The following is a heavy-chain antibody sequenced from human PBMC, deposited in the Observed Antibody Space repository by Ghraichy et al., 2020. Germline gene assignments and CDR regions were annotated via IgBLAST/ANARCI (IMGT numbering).Heavy chain of an antibody. CDR3: ARASLKYYGSGSWVDY. Sequence: GESLNISCAASGFTFSSYSMNWVRQAPGKGLEWVSSISSSSSYIYYADSVKGRFTISRDNAKNSLYLQMNSLRAEDTAVYYCARASLKYYGSGSWVDYWGQGTLVTVSS. CDR2: ISSSSSYI. V-gene: IGHV3-21*01. J-gene: IGHJ4*02. CDR1: GFTFSSYS. D-gene: IGHD3-10*01.